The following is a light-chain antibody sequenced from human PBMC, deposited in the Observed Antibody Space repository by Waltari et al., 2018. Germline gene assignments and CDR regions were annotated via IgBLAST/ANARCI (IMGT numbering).Light chain of an antibody. CDR1: SPNIGSNY. CDR3: AAWDDSLTGYV. V-gene: IGLV1-47*01. J-gene: IGLJ1*01. Sequence: QSVLTQPPSASGTPGQRVTISCSGSSPNIGSNYVYWYQQFPGTAPNRLIYTNNQRPSGVPDRFSGSKSGTSASLAISGLRSEDEADYYCAAWDDSLTGYVFGTGTKVSVL. CDR2: TNN.